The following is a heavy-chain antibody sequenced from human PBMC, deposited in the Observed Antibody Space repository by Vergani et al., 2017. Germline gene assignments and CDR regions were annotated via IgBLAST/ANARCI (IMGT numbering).Heavy chain of an antibody. CDR2: IYYSGST. V-gene: IGHV4-59*01. D-gene: IGHD3-3*01. CDR1: GGSISSYY. J-gene: IGHJ4*02. Sequence: QVQLQESRPGLLKPSETLSLTCTVPGGSISSYYWSWIRQPPGKGLEWIGYIYYSGSTNYNPSLKSRVTKSVDTSKNQFSLKRSSVTAADTAVYYCARYDFWSGYFDYWGQGTLVTVSS. CDR3: ARYDFWSGYFDY.